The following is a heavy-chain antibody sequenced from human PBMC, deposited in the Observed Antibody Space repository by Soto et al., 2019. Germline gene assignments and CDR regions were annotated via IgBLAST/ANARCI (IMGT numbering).Heavy chain of an antibody. J-gene: IGHJ3*02. CDR1: GYTFTSYD. V-gene: IGHV1-8*01. CDR3: ATLGSALDAFDI. CDR2: MNPNSGNT. D-gene: IGHD3-10*02. Sequence: ASVKVSCKASGYTFTSYDINWVRQATGQGLEWMGWMNPNSGNTGYARKFQGRVTMTRNTSISTAYMELSSLRSEDTAVYYCATLGSALDAFDIWGQGTMVTVSS.